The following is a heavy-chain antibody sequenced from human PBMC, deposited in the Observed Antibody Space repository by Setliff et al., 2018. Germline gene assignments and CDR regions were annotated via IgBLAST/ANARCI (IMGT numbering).Heavy chain of an antibody. Sequence: GGSLRLSCAASGFTFSIYSMNWVRQAPGKGLEWIAYISSGSNSIYHADSVMGRFTISRDNARNSLYLQMNGLRPEDTAVYYCAKSGGDHCCPLYHHYYMDVWGTGTKVTVSS. CDR1: GFTFSIYS. D-gene: IGHD2-21*02. CDR3: AKSGGDHCCPLYHHYYMDV. CDR2: ISSGSNSI. J-gene: IGHJ6*03. V-gene: IGHV3-48*01.